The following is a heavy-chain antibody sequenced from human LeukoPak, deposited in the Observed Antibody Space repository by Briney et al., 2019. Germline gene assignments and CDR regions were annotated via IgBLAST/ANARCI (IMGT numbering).Heavy chain of an antibody. V-gene: IGHV3-21*01. CDR3: AKSVGAGPDY. D-gene: IGHD1-26*01. CDR1: GSTFSSYS. CDR2: ISSSSSYI. J-gene: IGHJ4*02. Sequence: GGSLRLSCAASGSTFSSYSMNWVRQAPGKGLEWVSSISSSSSYIYYADSVKGRFTISRDNAKNSLYLQMNSLRAEDTAVYYCAKSVGAGPDYWGQGTLVTVSS.